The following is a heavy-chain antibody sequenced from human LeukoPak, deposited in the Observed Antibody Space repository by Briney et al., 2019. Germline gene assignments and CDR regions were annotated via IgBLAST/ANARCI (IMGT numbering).Heavy chain of an antibody. D-gene: IGHD6-19*01. Sequence: SETLSLTCTVSGGSISSYYWSWIRQPPGKGLEWIGYIYYSGSTNYNPSLKSRVTISVDTSKNQFSLKLSSVTAADTAVYYCARERAGSGWYWGKGTAVTVSS. J-gene: IGHJ6*04. CDR2: IYYSGST. V-gene: IGHV4-59*01. CDR1: GGSISSYY. CDR3: ARERAGSGWY.